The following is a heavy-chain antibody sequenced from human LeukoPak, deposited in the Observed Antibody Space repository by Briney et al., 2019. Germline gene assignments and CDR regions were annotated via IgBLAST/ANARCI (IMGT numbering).Heavy chain of an antibody. CDR3: ARDLVRCSGGSCYPQYYFDY. V-gene: IGHV1-46*01. CDR2: INPSGGST. CDR1: VYTFTSYY. D-gene: IGHD2-15*01. J-gene: IGHJ4*02. Sequence: ASVTVSCKASVYTFTSYYMHWVRQAPGQGLEWMGIINPSGGSTAYAHQFQGRVTMTRDTSTSTVYMEVSSLRSEDTAVYYCARDLVRCSGGSCYPQYYFDYWGQGTLVTVSS.